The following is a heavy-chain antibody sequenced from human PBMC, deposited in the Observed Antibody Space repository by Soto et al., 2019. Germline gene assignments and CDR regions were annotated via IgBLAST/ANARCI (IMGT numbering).Heavy chain of an antibody. CDR1: GFTFSSYS. V-gene: IGHV3-48*01. J-gene: IGHJ3*02. Sequence: GGSLRLSCAASGFTFSSYSMNWVRQAPGKGLEWVSYISSSSSTIYYADSVKGRFTISRDNAKNSLYLQMNSLRAEDTAVYYCARDPDRGHYSSSSFAFDIWGQGTMVTVSS. D-gene: IGHD6-13*01. CDR2: ISSSSSTI. CDR3: ARDPDRGHYSSSSFAFDI.